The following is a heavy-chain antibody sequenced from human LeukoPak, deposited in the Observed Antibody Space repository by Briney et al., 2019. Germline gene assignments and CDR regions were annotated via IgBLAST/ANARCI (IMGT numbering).Heavy chain of an antibody. CDR3: ARSANQGGIWV. J-gene: IGHJ4*02. D-gene: IGHD3-16*01. CDR1: GYNFTSYW. Sequence: GESLKISCKGSGYNFTSYWIAWVRQMPGKGLEWMGIIYPGDSDTRYSPSFQGQVTISADKSISTVYLQWSNLKASDTAMYCCARSANQGGIWVWGQGTLVTVSS. V-gene: IGHV5-51*01. CDR2: IYPGDSDT.